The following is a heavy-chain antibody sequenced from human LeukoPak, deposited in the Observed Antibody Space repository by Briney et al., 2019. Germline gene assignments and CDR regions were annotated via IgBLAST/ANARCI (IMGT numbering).Heavy chain of an antibody. CDR3: ARGGRGYSYGLVDY. V-gene: IGHV4-30-2*01. Sequence: PSETLSLTCAVSGGSISSGGYSWSWIRQPPGKGLEWIGYIYHSGSTYCNPSLKSRVTISVDRSKNQFSLKLSSVTAADTAVYYCARGGRGYSYGLVDYWGQGTLVTVSS. J-gene: IGHJ4*02. CDR2: IYHSGST. D-gene: IGHD5-18*01. CDR1: GGSISSGGYS.